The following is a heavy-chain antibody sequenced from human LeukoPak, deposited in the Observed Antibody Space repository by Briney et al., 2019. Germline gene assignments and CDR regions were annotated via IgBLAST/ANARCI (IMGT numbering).Heavy chain of an antibody. CDR1: GYSFTSYW. J-gene: IGHJ4*02. Sequence: GESLRISCKGSGYSFTSYWISWVRQMPGKGLEWMGRIDPSDSYTNYSPSFQGHVTISADKSISTAYLQWSSLKASDTAMYYCARPSADYGDYEYFDYWGQGTLVTVSS. D-gene: IGHD4-17*01. V-gene: IGHV5-10-1*01. CDR3: ARPSADYGDYEYFDY. CDR2: IDPSDSYT.